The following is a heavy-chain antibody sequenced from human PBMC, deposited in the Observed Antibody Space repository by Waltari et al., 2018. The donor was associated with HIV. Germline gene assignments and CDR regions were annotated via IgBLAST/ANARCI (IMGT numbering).Heavy chain of an antibody. CDR3: AHRRVIVSSWGFDS. CDR1: GFSLSASGVS. J-gene: IGHJ4*02. Sequence: QITLKESGPTLVNPTQTLTLTCTFSGFSLSASGVSVGWIRQPPGKALEWVALIYGDGDIRYSPSLRSRLTVTKDTSKNQVVLKLTKVDPVDTATDYCAHRRVIVSSWGFDSWGQGTLVTVSS. V-gene: IGHV2-5*02. CDR2: IYGDGDI. D-gene: IGHD3-16*01.